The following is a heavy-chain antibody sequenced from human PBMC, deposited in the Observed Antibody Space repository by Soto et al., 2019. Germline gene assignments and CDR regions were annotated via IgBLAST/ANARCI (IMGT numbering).Heavy chain of an antibody. CDR2: MNPNSGNT. D-gene: IGHD1-1*01. Sequence: GASVKVSCKASGGTFSSYDINWVRQATGQGLEWMGWMNPNSGNTGYAQKFQGRVTMTRNTSISTAYMELSSLRSEDTAVYYCARASTGPQKKDYYYYYMDVWGKGTTVTVSS. V-gene: IGHV1-8*02. CDR3: ARASTGPQKKDYYYYYMDV. J-gene: IGHJ6*03. CDR1: GGTFSSYD.